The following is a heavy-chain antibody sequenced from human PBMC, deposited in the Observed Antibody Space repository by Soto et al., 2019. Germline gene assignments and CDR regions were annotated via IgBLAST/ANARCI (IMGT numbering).Heavy chain of an antibody. CDR1: GGSFSGYY. CDR3: ARQLRVRVYYFDY. J-gene: IGHJ4*02. Sequence: SETLSLTCAVYGGSFSGYYWSWIRQPPGKGLEWIGSIYYSGSTYYNPSLKSRVTISVDTSKNQFSLKLSSVTAADTAVYYCARQLRVRVYYFDYWGQGTLVTVSS. D-gene: IGHD1-7*01. V-gene: IGHV4-34*01. CDR2: IYYSGST.